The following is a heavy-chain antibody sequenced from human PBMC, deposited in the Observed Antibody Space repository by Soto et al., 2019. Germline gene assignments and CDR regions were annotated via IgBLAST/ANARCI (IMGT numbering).Heavy chain of an antibody. J-gene: IGHJ4*02. Sequence: PVGSLRLSCAASGFSFSVSDMHWVRQASGKGLEWVGRVGSKANTYATEYFASVKGRFTISRDDSKNTAYLQMNSLKTEDTAVYYCTRQGPRDGYNWGFDYWGQGTQVTVSS. V-gene: IGHV3-73*01. CDR1: GFSFSVSD. CDR3: TRQGPRDGYNWGFDY. D-gene: IGHD5-12*01. CDR2: VGSKANTYAT.